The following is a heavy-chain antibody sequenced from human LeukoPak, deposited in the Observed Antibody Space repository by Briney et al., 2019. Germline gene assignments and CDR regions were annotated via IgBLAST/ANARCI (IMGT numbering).Heavy chain of an antibody. V-gene: IGHV4-34*01. CDR1: GGSFSGYY. Sequence: EASETLSLTCAVYGGSFSGYYWSWIRQPPGKGLEWIGEINHSGSTNYNPSLKSRVTISVDTSKNQFSLKLSSVTAADTAVYYCARALYSSSWYRGFDYWGQGTLVTVSS. D-gene: IGHD6-13*01. CDR2: INHSGST. CDR3: ARALYSSSWYRGFDY. J-gene: IGHJ4*02.